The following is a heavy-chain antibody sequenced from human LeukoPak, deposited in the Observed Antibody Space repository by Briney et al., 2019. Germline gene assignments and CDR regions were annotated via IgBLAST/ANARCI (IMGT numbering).Heavy chain of an antibody. CDR2: IIPIFGAT. J-gene: IGHJ4*02. D-gene: IGHD3-22*01. Sequence: GASVKVSCKASGGTFSSHGLSWVRQAPGQGLEWMGGIIPIFGATNYAQNFQGRVTITMDESTSTAYMELSSLGADDTAVYYCARRWPHSSGYYLFDYWGQGTLVTVSS. CDR1: GGTFSSHG. V-gene: IGHV1-69*05. CDR3: ARRWPHSSGYYLFDY.